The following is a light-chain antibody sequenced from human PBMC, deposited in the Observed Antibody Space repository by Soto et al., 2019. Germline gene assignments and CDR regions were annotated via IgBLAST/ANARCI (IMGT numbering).Light chain of an antibody. CDR2: LEGSGSY. J-gene: IGLJ3*02. CDR3: ETWDSNTQKWV. Sequence: QLVLTQSSSASASLVPWLIPTSPLAGGNMTSIIAWHEQQPGKAPRHLMKLEGSGSYNTGSGVPDRFSGSSSGADRYLTISNLQFEDEADYYCETWDSNTQKWVFGGGTKVTVL. V-gene: IGLV4-60*02. CDR1: GGNMTSI.